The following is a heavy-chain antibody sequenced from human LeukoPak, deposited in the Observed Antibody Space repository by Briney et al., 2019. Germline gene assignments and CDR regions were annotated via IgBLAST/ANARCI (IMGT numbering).Heavy chain of an antibody. CDR2: ISYDGSNK. CDR3: ARDARVVASLDY. CDR1: GFTFSSYA. Sequence: GGSLRLSCAASGFTFSSYAMHWVRQAPGKGLEWVAVISYDGSNKYYADSVKGRFTISRDNSKNTLYLQMNSLRAEDTAVYYFARDARVVASLDYWGQGTLVTVSS. J-gene: IGHJ4*02. D-gene: IGHD3-22*01. V-gene: IGHV3-30*04.